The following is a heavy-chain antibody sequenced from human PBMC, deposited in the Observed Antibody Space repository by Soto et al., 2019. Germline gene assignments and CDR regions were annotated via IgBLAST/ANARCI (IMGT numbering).Heavy chain of an antibody. V-gene: IGHV3-30-3*01. J-gene: IGHJ4*02. CDR3: ATSSGYLNYFDY. CDR2: ISYDGSSE. D-gene: IGHD6-19*01. CDR1: GFSFRMYP. Sequence: QLHLVESGGGVVRPGESLRLSCVDSGFSFRMYPMHWVRQAPGKGLEWVALISYDGSSEAYGESVRDRFTVSRDNSKNTLYLQLNSLRPEDTAVYYCATSSGYLNYFDYWGQGTLVTVSS.